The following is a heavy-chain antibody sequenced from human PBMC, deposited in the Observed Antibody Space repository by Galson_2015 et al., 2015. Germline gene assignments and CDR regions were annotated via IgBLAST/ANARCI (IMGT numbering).Heavy chain of an antibody. CDR2: ISYDGSNK. J-gene: IGHJ3*02. D-gene: IGHD3-16*02. CDR1: GFTFSSYA. V-gene: IGHV3-30-3*01. Sequence: SLRLSCAASGFTFSSYAMHWVRQAPGKGLEWVAVISYDGSNKYYADSVKGRFTISRDNSKNTLYLQMNSLRAEDTAVYYCARGVLRSITFGGVITRGAFDIWGQGTMVTVSS. CDR3: ARGVLRSITFGGVITRGAFDI.